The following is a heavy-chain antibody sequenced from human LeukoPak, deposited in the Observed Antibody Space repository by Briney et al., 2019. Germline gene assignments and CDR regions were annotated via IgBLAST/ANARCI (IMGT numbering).Heavy chain of an antibody. J-gene: IGHJ3*02. D-gene: IGHD2-15*01. Sequence: SVKVSCKASGGTFSSYAISWVRQAPGQGLEWMGGIIPIFGTANYAQKFQGRVTITTDESTSTAYMELSSLRSEDTAVYYCARGTLAGRTWRDAFDIWGQGTTVTVSS. CDR1: GGTFSSYA. V-gene: IGHV1-69*05. CDR2: IIPIFGTA. CDR3: ARGTLAGRTWRDAFDI.